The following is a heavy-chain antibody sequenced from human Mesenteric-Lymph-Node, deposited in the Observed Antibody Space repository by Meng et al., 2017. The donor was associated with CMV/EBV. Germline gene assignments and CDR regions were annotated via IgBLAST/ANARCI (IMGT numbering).Heavy chain of an antibody. Sequence: KASGYTFTSCDINWVQQATGQGLGWMGWMNPNSGNTGYAQKFQGRVTMTRNTSISTAYMELSSLRSEDTAVYYCARGRGGSWYGGGYWGQGTLVTVSS. V-gene: IGHV1-8*01. CDR1: GYTFTSCD. J-gene: IGHJ4*02. CDR3: ARGRGGSWYGGGY. D-gene: IGHD6-13*01. CDR2: MNPNSGNT.